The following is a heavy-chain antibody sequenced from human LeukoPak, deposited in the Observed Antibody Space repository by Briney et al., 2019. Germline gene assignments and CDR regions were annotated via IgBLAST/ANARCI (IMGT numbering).Heavy chain of an antibody. CDR1: GFTVSSYA. D-gene: IGHD3-16*01. J-gene: IGHJ2*01. Sequence: GGSLRLSCAASGFTVSSYAMSWVRQAPGKGLEWVSLISYDGSTKYYEDSVKGRFTISRDNSKNTLYLQMNSLRPEDTAVYYCAKEGGWRLRDWYFDLWGRGTLVTVSS. CDR3: AKEGGWRLRDWYFDL. V-gene: IGHV3-30*18. CDR2: ISYDGSTK.